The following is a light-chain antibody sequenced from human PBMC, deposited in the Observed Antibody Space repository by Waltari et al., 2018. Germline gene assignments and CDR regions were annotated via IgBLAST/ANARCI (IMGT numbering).Light chain of an antibody. CDR1: QSVSSN. CDR2: CES. J-gene: IGKJ1*01. Sequence: EIVMTQSPATLSVSPGERATLSGRASQSVSSNLAWYQQKPGQAPRLLIYCESTRATGTPARFSGSGSGTDXXLTISSLQSEDXXXXXCXQYNNWPPGTFGQGTKVEIK. V-gene: IGKV3-15*01. CDR3: XQYNNWPPGT.